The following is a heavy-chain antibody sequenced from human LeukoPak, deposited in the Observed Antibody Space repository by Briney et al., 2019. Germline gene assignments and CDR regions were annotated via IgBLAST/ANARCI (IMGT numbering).Heavy chain of an antibody. D-gene: IGHD2-15*01. J-gene: IGHJ4*02. Sequence: PGGYLRLSCATSGFTLDDYDMSWVRQAPGKGLEWVSDINWNSGSTGYADSVHGRFSSSRDKAKNALYLQMNSLRAEDTALYYCASGLVAANYFDSWGQGTLVTVSS. V-gene: IGHV3-20*04. CDR3: ASGLVAANYFDS. CDR1: GFTLDDYD. CDR2: INWNSGST.